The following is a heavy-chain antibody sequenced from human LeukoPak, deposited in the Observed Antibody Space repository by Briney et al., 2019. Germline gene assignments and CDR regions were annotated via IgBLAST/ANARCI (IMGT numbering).Heavy chain of an antibody. J-gene: IGHJ4*02. Sequence: PSQTLSLTCTVSGGSIGSGGYYWSWIRQHPGKGLEWIGYIYYSGSTYYNPSLKSRVTISVDTSKNQFSLKLSSVTAADTAVYYCARGLRELYDSSGYYYYFDYWGQGTLVTVSS. CDR2: IYYSGST. CDR3: ARGLRELYDSSGYYYYFDY. CDR1: GGSIGSGGYY. D-gene: IGHD3-22*01. V-gene: IGHV4-31*03.